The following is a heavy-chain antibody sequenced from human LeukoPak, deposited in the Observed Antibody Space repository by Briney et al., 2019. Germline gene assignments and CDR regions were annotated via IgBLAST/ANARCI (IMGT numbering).Heavy chain of an antibody. Sequence: SETLSLTCTVSGGSISSYYWSWIRQPPGKGLEWIGYIYYSGSTNYNPSLKSRVTISVDTSKNQFSLKLSSVTAADTAVCYCASCGIAAGGTRMNDYWGQGTLVTVSS. CDR2: IYYSGST. CDR1: GGSISSYY. D-gene: IGHD6-13*01. J-gene: IGHJ4*02. V-gene: IGHV4-59*01. CDR3: ASCGIAAGGTRMNDY.